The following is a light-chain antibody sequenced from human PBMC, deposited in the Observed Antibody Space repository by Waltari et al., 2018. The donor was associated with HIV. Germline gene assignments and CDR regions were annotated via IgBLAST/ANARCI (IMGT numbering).Light chain of an antibody. CDR2: GAS. J-gene: IGKJ1*01. CDR1: QSVSSN. CDR3: QQYNSWPPAWT. V-gene: IGKV3-15*01. Sequence: EIVMTQPPATLSVSPGDRATLSCRASQSVSSNLAWYQQRPGQAPRLLIFGASPRATGIPARFSGSGSGTEFSLTISSLQSEDFAVYYCQQYNSWPPAWTFGQGTNVEIK.